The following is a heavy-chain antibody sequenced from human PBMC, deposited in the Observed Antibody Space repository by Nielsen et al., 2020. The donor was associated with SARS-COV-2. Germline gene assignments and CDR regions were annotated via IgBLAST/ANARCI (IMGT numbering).Heavy chain of an antibody. D-gene: IGHD6-13*01. J-gene: IGHJ1*01. V-gene: IGHV4-34*01. CDR3: ARGFLAAAGTGLGYFQH. CDR1: GGSFSGYY. CDR2: INHSGST. Sequence: SETLSLTCAVYGGSFSGYYWSWIRQPPGKGLEWIGEINHSGSTNYNPSLKSRVTISVDTSKNQFSLKLSSVTAADTAAYYCARGFLAAAGTGLGYFQHWGQGTLVTVSS.